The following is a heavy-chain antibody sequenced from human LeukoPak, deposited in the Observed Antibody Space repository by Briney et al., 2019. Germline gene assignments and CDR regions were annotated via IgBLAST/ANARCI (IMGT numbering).Heavy chain of an antibody. CDR3: ARPTTPFYYYYYMDV. Sequence: GGSLRLSCAASGFTFSSYWMHWVRHAPGKGLVWVSRINSDGSSTSYADSVKGRFTISRDNAKNTLYLQMNSLRAEDTAVYYCARPTTPFYYYYYMDVWGKGTTVTVSS. V-gene: IGHV3-74*01. CDR1: GFTFSSYW. D-gene: IGHD4-11*01. CDR2: INSDGSST. J-gene: IGHJ6*03.